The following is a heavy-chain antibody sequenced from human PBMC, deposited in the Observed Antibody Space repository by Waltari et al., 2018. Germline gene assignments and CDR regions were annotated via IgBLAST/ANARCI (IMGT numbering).Heavy chain of an antibody. Sequence: EVQLVESGGGLVQPGGSLRLSCAASGFTFSSYAMSWVRQAPGKGLEWVSAISGSGGSTYYADSVKGRFIISRDNSKNTLYLQMNSLRAEDTAVYYCASALSITVGPFDYWGQGTLVTVSS. CDR1: GFTFSSYA. D-gene: IGHD1-20*01. J-gene: IGHJ4*02. CDR2: ISGSGGST. V-gene: IGHV3-23*04. CDR3: ASALSITVGPFDY.